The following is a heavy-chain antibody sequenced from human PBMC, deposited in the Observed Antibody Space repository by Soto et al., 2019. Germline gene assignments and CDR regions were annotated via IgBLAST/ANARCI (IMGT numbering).Heavy chain of an antibody. Sequence: EVQLLESGGGLVQPGGSLRLSCAASGFTFSSYAMSWVRQAPGKGLEWVSAISGSGGSTYYADSVKGRFTISRDNSKNTLYLQMNSLRAEDTAVYYCAKDHGLELRDGYGMDVWGQGTTVTVSS. CDR3: AKDHGLELRDGYGMDV. J-gene: IGHJ6*02. V-gene: IGHV3-23*01. D-gene: IGHD1-7*01. CDR1: GFTFSSYA. CDR2: ISGSGGST.